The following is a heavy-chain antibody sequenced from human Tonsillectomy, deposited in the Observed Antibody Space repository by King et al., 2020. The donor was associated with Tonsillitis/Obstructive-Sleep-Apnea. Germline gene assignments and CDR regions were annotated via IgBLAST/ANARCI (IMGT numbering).Heavy chain of an antibody. Sequence: LQLQESGPGLVKPSETLSLTCTVSVCFISSSNYYWGWIRQPPGNGCEGIGSIYYSGRTYYNPSPQSRVPISVDTSKNQCSRRLTSVTAADTAVDYCARESGTFSFGGVWRPSSKDYYYMDVWGTGTTVTVSS. D-gene: IGHD3-3*01. CDR3: ARESGTFSFGGVWRPSSKDYYYMDV. CDR2: IYYSGRT. J-gene: IGHJ6*03. CDR1: VCFISSSNYY. V-gene: IGHV4-39*01.